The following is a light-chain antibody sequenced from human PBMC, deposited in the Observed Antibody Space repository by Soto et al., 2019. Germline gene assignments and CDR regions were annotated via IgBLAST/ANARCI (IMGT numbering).Light chain of an antibody. CDR2: EGS. J-gene: IGLJ3*02. V-gene: IGLV2-23*01. Sequence: QSVLTQPASVSGSPGQSITISCTGTSSDVGSYNLVSWYQQHPGKAPKLMIYEGSKRPSGVSNRFSGSKSGNTASLTISGLQAEDEADYYCCSYAGSSPHWVFGGGTKLTVL. CDR3: CSYAGSSPHWV. CDR1: SSDVGSYNL.